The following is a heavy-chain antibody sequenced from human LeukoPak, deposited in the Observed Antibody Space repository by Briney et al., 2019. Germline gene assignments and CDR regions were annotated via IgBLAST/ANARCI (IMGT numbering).Heavy chain of an antibody. CDR3: ASHILTGYFVPAPTDAFDI. Sequence: SETLSLTCTVSGGSISSSSYYWGWIRQPPGKGLEWIGSIYYSGSTYYNPSLKSRVTISVDTSKNQFSLKLSSVTAADTAVYYCASHILTGYFVPAPTDAFDIWGQGTMVTVSS. J-gene: IGHJ3*02. V-gene: IGHV4-39*07. D-gene: IGHD3-9*01. CDR1: GGSISSSSYY. CDR2: IYYSGST.